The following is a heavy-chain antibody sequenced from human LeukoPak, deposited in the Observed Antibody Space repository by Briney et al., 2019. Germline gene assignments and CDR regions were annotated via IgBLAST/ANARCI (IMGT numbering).Heavy chain of an antibody. CDR1: GGSISSNY. D-gene: IGHD2/OR15-2a*01. CDR3: ASGMYFFDP. V-gene: IGHV4-59*01. J-gene: IGHJ5*02. Sequence: PSETLSLTCTVSGGSISSNYWTWIRQPPGKGLEWIGYISYSGTTNYNPSLKSRVTISLDTSTNHFSLRLTSVTAADAAVFYCASGMYFFDPWGQGTPVTVSS. CDR2: ISYSGTT.